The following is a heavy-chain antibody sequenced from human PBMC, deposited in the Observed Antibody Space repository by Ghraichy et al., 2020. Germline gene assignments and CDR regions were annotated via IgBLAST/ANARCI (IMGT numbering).Heavy chain of an antibody. CDR2: IKQDGSEK. D-gene: IGHD3-22*01. J-gene: IGHJ4*02. Sequence: GGSLRLSCAASGFTFSTYCMTWVRHAPGKGLEWVANIKQDGSEKYYVDSVKGRFTISRDNAKNSLYLQMNSLRAEDTAVYYCARIGGSSGYYHRNWGQRTLVTVSS. CDR3: ARIGGSSGYYHRN. CDR1: GFTFSTYC. V-gene: IGHV3-7*03.